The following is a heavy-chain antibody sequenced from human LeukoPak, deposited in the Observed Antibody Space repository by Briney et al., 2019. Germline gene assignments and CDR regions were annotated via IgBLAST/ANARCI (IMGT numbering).Heavy chain of an antibody. J-gene: IGHJ4*02. Sequence: QSGGSLRLSCAASGFTFSSYAMSWVRQAPGKGLEWVSAISGSGGSTSYADSVKGRFTISRDNSKNTLYLQMNSLRAEDTAVYYCAKFGGYSSSWFDYWGQGTLVTVSS. V-gene: IGHV3-23*01. D-gene: IGHD6-13*01. CDR1: GFTFSSYA. CDR2: ISGSGGST. CDR3: AKFGGYSSSWFDY.